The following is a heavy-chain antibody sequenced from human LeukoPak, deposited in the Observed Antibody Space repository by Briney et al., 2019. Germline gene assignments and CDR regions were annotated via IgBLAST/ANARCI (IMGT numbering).Heavy chain of an antibody. Sequence: GGSLRLSCAASGSTFSSYSMNWVRQAPGKGPEWVSYISSSRSTIYYADSVRGRFTISRDNAKNSLYLQMNSLSAEDTAVYYCAELGITMIGGVWGKGTTVTISS. CDR3: AELGITMIGGV. J-gene: IGHJ6*04. D-gene: IGHD3-10*02. V-gene: IGHV3-48*01. CDR1: GSTFSSYS. CDR2: ISSSRSTI.